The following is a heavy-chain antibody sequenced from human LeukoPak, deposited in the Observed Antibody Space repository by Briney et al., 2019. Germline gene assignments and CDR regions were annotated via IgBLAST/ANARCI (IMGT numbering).Heavy chain of an antibody. CDR2: IYHSGST. CDR1: GGSINSGDTGGYS. V-gene: IGHV4-30-2*01. CDR3: ASSSSADFDY. Sequence: SETLSLTCTVSGGSINSGDTGGYSWSWIRQPPGGGLEWIGYIYHSGSTYYNPSLKSRVTISVDRSKNQFSLKLRSVTAADAAVYYCASSSSADFDYWGQGVLVTVSS. D-gene: IGHD6-13*01. J-gene: IGHJ4*02.